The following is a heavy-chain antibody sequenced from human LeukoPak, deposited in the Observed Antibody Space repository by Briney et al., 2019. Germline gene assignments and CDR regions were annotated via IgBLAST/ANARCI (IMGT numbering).Heavy chain of an antibody. CDR2: INGSGGST. V-gene: IGHV3-23*01. D-gene: IGHD1-26*01. CDR1: GFTFSSYA. Sequence: GGSLRLSCAASGFTFSSYAMSWVRQAPGKGLEWVSAINGSGGSTYYADSVKGRFTISRDNSKNTRYLQMNSLRAEDTAVYYCAKDWAGVTTILPYYFDYWGQGTLVTVSS. J-gene: IGHJ4*02. CDR3: AKDWAGVTTILPYYFDY.